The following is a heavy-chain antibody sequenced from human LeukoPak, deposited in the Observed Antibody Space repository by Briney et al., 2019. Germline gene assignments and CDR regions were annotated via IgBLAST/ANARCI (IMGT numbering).Heavy chain of an antibody. D-gene: IGHD2-21*02. CDR3: AKDSGAGDCYFDY. V-gene: IGHV3-30*02. CDR2: IRIDGSDQKFTDSVKGSDGSDQ. CDR1: GFTFSTYN. Sequence: GGSLRLSCAASGFTFSTYNMHWVRQAPGKGLEWVAFIRIDGSDQKFTDSVKGSDGSDQNYADSVKGRVTISRDNSKNTLYLQMNSLRPEDTAVYYCAKDSGAGDCYFDYWGQGTLVTVSS. J-gene: IGHJ4*02.